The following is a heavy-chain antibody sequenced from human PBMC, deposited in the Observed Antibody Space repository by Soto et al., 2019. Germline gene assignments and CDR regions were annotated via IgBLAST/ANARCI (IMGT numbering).Heavy chain of an antibody. D-gene: IGHD3-9*01. V-gene: IGHV3-23*01. CDR1: GFTFSSYA. Sequence: GSLRLSCAASGFTFSSYAMSWVRQAPGKGLEWVSAISGSGGSTYYADSVKGRFTISRDNSKDTLYLQMNSLRAEDTAVYYCAKAALRYFDWSPAGDTWGQGTLVTVSS. J-gene: IGHJ5*02. CDR2: ISGSGGST. CDR3: AKAALRYFDWSPAGDT.